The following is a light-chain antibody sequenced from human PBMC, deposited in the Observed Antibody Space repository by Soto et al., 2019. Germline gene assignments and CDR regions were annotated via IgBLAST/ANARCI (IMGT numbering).Light chain of an antibody. CDR3: CSYAGTRYV. V-gene: IGLV2-23*01. CDR2: EGS. Sequence: QSALTQPASVSGSPGQSITISCTGTSSDVGNYNLVSWYQQHSGKVPNLMIYEGSKRPSGISTRFSGSKSGNTASLTISGLQAEDEADYYCCSYAGTRYVFGTGTKLTVL. J-gene: IGLJ1*01. CDR1: SSDVGNYNL.